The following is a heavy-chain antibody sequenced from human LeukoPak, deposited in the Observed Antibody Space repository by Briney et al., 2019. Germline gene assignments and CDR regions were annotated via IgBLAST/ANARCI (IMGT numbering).Heavy chain of an antibody. CDR1: GGSISGYY. V-gene: IGHV4-59*01. CDR3: ASGITIFGVVPGGWFDP. Sequence: LSETLSLTCTVSGGSISGYYWSWIRQPPGKGLEWIGYIYFSGSTNYNPSLKSRVTISVDTSKNQFSLKLSSVTAADTAVYYCASGITIFGVVPGGWFDPWGQGTLVTVSS. CDR2: IYFSGST. J-gene: IGHJ5*02. D-gene: IGHD3-3*01.